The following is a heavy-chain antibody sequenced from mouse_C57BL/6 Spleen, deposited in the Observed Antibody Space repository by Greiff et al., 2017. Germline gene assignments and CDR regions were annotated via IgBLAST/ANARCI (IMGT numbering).Heavy chain of an antibody. CDR1: GFTFSSYA. V-gene: IGHV5-4*01. D-gene: IGHD3-2*02. Sequence: EVMLVESGGGLVKPGGSLKLSCAASGFTFSSYAMSWVRQTPEKRLEWVATISDGGSYTYYPDNVKGRFTISRDNAKNNLYLQMSHLKSEDTAMYYCARDPSSGYVRGDYWGQGTTLTVSS. CDR3: ARDPSSGYVRGDY. CDR2: ISDGGSYT. J-gene: IGHJ2*01.